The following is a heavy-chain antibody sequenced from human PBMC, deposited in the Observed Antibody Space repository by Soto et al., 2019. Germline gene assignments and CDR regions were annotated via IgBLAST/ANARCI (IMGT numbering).Heavy chain of an antibody. D-gene: IGHD3-10*01. Sequence: EVQLVESGGGLVQPGGSLRLSCAASGFIFSRDWMHWVRQAPGKGLMWVSRIKYDGSITTYADSVKGRFTISRDNAKDTVYLQMNSIRDEDTAIYYCARGAFGNYYVDYWGQGTLVTVAS. J-gene: IGHJ4*02. CDR1: GFIFSRDW. CDR3: ARGAFGNYYVDY. CDR2: IKYDGSIT. V-gene: IGHV3-74*01.